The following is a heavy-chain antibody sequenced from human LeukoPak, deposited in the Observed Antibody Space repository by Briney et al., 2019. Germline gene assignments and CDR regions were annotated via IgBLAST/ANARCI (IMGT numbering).Heavy chain of an antibody. J-gene: IGHJ4*02. D-gene: IGHD6-13*01. Sequence: GGSLRLSCAACGFTFSTYGMHWVRQAPGKGLEWVAFIRYDGTNKYYADSVKGRFTISRDNSKNTLYLQMNSLRAEDTAVYYCAKEGPSTGYSSSWYSVFYFDYWGQGTLVTVSS. CDR3: AKEGPSTGYSSSWYSVFYFDY. CDR2: IRYDGTNK. CDR1: GFTFSTYG. V-gene: IGHV3-30*02.